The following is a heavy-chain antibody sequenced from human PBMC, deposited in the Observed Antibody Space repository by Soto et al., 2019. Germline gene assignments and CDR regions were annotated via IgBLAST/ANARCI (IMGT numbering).Heavy chain of an antibody. J-gene: IGHJ6*02. V-gene: IGHV3-23*01. CDR2: ISGSGGST. D-gene: IGHD5-18*01. CDR1: GFTFSSYA. Sequence: GGSLRLSCAASGFTFSSYAMSWVRQAPGKGLEWVSAISGSGGSTYYADSVKGRFTISRDNSKNTLYLQMNSLRAEDTAVYYCAKDRGIAMVPDGMDVWGQGTTVTVSS. CDR3: AKDRGIAMVPDGMDV.